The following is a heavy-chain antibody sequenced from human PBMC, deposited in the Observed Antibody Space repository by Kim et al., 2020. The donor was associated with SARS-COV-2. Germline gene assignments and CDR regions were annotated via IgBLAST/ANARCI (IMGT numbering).Heavy chain of an antibody. CDR3: ARFDIVVVPAAMIYYYGMDV. CDR2: ISAYNGNT. D-gene: IGHD2-2*01. V-gene: IGHV1-18*01. CDR1: GYTFTSYG. J-gene: IGHJ6*02. Sequence: ASVKVSCKASGYTFTSYGISWVRQAPGQGLEWMGWISAYNGNTNYAQKLQGRVTMTTDTSTSTAYMELRSLRSDDTAVYYCARFDIVVVPAAMIYYYGMDVWGQGTTVTVSS.